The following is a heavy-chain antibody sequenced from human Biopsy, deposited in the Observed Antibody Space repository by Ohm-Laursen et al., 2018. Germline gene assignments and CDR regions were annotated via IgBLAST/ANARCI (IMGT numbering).Heavy chain of an antibody. CDR3: ARDRDRRGWFDP. V-gene: IGHV4-4*07. J-gene: IGHJ5*02. CDR1: GGSLSSYS. Sequence: GTLSLTCTVSGGSLSSYSWSWIRQPAGQGLEWIGQIYTSGITNYNPSLKSRVTMSVDTSKNKFSLRVSSVTAADTAVYYCARDRDRRGWFDPWGQGTRVTVSS. CDR2: IYTSGIT. D-gene: IGHD1-14*01.